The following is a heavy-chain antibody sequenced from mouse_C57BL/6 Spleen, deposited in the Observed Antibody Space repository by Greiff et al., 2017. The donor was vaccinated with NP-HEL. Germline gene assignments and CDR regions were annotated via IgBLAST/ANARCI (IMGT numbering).Heavy chain of an antibody. J-gene: IGHJ4*01. CDR2: IDPSDSYT. CDR3: ARRTLVHYYAMDY. V-gene: IGHV1-69*01. D-gene: IGHD2-2*01. CDR1: GYTFTSYW. Sequence: QVQLQQPGAELVMPGASVKLSCKASGYTFTSYWMHWVKQRPGQGLEWIGEIDPSDSYTNYNQKFKGKSTLTVDKSSSTAYMQLSSLTSEDSAVYYGARRTLVHYYAMDYWGQGTSVTVSS.